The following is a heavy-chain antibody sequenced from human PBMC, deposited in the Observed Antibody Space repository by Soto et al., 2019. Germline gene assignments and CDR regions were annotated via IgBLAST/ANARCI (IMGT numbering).Heavy chain of an antibody. CDR2: IYYSGST. CDR1: GGSISSGGYY. CDR3: ARTPRGLLSFVGGYFDL. J-gene: IGHJ2*01. D-gene: IGHD2-21*02. Sequence: QVQLQESGPGLVKPSQTLSLTCTVSGGSISSGGYYWSWIRQLPGKGLELIGYIYYSGSTSYNPSLKSRVIISVDTSKNQFSLKLSSVTAADTAVYYCARTPRGLLSFVGGYFDLWGRGTLVTVSS. V-gene: IGHV4-31*03.